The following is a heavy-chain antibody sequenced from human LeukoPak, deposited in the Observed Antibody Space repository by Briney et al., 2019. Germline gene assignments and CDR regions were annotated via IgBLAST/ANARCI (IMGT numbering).Heavy chain of an antibody. J-gene: IGHJ4*02. V-gene: IGHV1-8*02. CDR3: ARRAQAAAGSNYFDY. CDR1: GYTFTGYY. D-gene: IGHD6-13*01. CDR2: MNPNSGNT. Sequence: ASVKVSCKASGYTFTGYYMHWVRQAPGQGLEWMGWMNPNSGNTGYAQKFQGRVTMTRNTSISTAYMELSSLRSEDTAVYYCARRAQAAAGSNYFDYWGQGTLVTVSS.